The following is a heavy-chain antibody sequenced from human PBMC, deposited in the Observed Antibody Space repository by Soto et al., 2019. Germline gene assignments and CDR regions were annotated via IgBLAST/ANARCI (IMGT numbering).Heavy chain of an antibody. V-gene: IGHV4-4*02. Sequence: LSLTCAVSGGSFRSSNNWWSWVRQPPGKGLEWIGEIHHSGSTNYNPSLKSRVTISVDKSKNQFSLKLDSVTAADTAVHYCARKIYCMDVWGQGTTVTVSS. CDR2: IHHSGST. CDR1: GGSFRSSNNW. CDR3: ARKIYCMDV. J-gene: IGHJ6*02.